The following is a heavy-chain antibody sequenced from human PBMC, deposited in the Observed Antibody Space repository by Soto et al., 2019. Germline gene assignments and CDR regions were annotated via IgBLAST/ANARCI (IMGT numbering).Heavy chain of an antibody. Sequence: QVQLVQSGAEVKKPGASVKVSCKASGYTFTGYYMHWVRQAPGQGLEWMGWINPNSGGTNYAQKFQCRVTMTRDTSISTAYMELSRLRSDDTAVYYCARGFDFLWLRFGGTEYYFDYWGQGTLVTVSS. J-gene: IGHJ4*02. V-gene: IGHV1-2*02. CDR3: ARGFDFLWLRFGGTEYYFDY. D-gene: IGHD5-12*01. CDR1: GYTFTGYY. CDR2: INPNSGGT.